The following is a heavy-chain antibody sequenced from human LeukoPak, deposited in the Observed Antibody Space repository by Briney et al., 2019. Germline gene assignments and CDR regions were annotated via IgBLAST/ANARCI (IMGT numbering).Heavy chain of an antibody. J-gene: IGHJ6*03. D-gene: IGHD6-19*01. CDR1: GYTFTGYY. CDR3: ARVEDDGSGWYSAPYYYMDV. CDR2: ISAYNGNT. Sequence: ASVKVSCKASGYTFTGYYIHWVRQAPGQGLEWMGWISAYNGNTNYAQKLQGRVTMTTDTSTSTAYMELRSLRSDDTAVYYCARVEDDGSGWYSAPYYYMDVWGKGTTVTVSS. V-gene: IGHV1-18*04.